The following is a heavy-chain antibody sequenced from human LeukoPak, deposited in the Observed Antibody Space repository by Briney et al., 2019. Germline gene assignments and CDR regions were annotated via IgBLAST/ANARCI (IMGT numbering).Heavy chain of an antibody. D-gene: IGHD1-26*01. CDR2: ISWNSGSI. J-gene: IGHJ3*02. CDR1: GFTFDDYA. Sequence: PGGSLRLSXAASGFTFDDYAMHWVGQAPGKGLAWVSGISWNSGSIGYADSVKGRFTISRDNAKNSLYLQMNSLRAEDMASYYCRATGHDAFDIWGQGTMVTVSS. V-gene: IGHV3-9*03. CDR3: RATGHDAFDI.